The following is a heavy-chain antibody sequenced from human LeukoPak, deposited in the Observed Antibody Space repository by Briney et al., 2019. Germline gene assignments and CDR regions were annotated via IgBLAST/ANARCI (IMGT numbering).Heavy chain of an antibody. CDR2: ITASGGST. V-gene: IGHV3-23*01. CDR1: GFTFNNCA. D-gene: IGHD5-24*01. J-gene: IGHJ4*02. CDR3: AKDEALATWNY. Sequence: QPGGSLRLSCAASGFTFNNCAMTWVRQAPGKGLEWVSSITASGGSTYYADSVKGRFTISRDNSKKTVYLQVNSLRAEDTSLYHCAKDEALATWNYWGQGTLVTVSS.